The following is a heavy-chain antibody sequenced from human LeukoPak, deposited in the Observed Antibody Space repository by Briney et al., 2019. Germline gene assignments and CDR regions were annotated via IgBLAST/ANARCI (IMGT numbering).Heavy chain of an antibody. CDR3: ARPRSYGDDAFDI. Sequence: SETLSLTCTVSGGSISSSSYYWGWIRQPPGKGLEWIGSIYYSGSTYYNPSLKSRVTISVDTSKNQFSLKLSSVTAADTAMYYCARPRSYGDDAFDIWGQGTMVTVSS. CDR1: GGSISSSSYY. D-gene: IGHD3-10*01. J-gene: IGHJ3*02. V-gene: IGHV4-39*07. CDR2: IYYSGST.